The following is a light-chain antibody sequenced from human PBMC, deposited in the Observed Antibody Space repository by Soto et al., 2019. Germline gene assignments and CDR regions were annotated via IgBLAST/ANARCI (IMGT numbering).Light chain of an antibody. CDR2: GNS. CDR3: QSYDSSLSGV. CDR1: SSNIGAGYD. V-gene: IGLV1-40*01. J-gene: IGLJ3*02. Sequence: VLTQPPSVSVAPGQRVTISCTGSSSNIGAGYDVHWYQQLPGTAPKLLIYGNSNRPSGVPDRFSGSKSGTSASLAITGLQAEDEADYYCQSYDSSLSGVFGGGTKLTVL.